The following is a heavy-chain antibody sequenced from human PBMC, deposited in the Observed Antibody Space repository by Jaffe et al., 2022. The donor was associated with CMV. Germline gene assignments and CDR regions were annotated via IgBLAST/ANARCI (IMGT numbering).Heavy chain of an antibody. V-gene: IGHV4-31*03. CDR3: ARASPPKIPRSRGGTYYFDY. J-gene: IGHJ4*02. CDR2: IYYSGST. CDR1: GGSISSGGYY. Sequence: QVQLQESGPGLVKPSQTLSLTCTVSGGSISSGGYYWSWIRQHPGKGLEWIGYIYYSGSTYYNPSLKSRVTISVDTSKNQFSLKLSSVTAADTAVYYCARASPPKIPRSRGGTYYFDYWGQGTLVTVSS. D-gene: IGHD3-10*01.